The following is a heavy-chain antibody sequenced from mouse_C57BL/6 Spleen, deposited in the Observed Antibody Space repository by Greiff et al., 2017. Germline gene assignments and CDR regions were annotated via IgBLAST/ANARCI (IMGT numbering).Heavy chain of an antibody. J-gene: IGHJ2*01. V-gene: IGHV5-17*01. Sequence: DVKLVESGGGLVKPGGSLKLSCAASGFTFSDYGMHWVRQAPEKGLEWVAYISSGSSTIYYADTVKGRFTISRDNAKNTLFLQMTSLRSEDTAMYYCARGGIYCDYHFDYWGQGTTLTVSS. CDR3: ARGGIYCDYHFDY. CDR1: GFTFSDYG. D-gene: IGHD2-4*01. CDR2: ISSGSSTI.